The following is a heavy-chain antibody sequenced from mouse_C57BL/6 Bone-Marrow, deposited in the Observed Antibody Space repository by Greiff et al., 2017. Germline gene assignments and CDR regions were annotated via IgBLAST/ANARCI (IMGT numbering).Heavy chain of an antibody. V-gene: IGHV1-50*01. J-gene: IGHJ2*01. Sequence: VQLQQPGAELVKPGASVKLSCKASGYTFTSYWMQWVKQRPGQGLEWIGEIDPSDSYTNYNQKFKGKATLTVDTSSSPAYMQLSSLTSEDSAVYYCGAVPFDYWGQGTTLTVSS. CDR1: GYTFTSYW. CDR3: GAVPFDY. CDR2: IDPSDSYT.